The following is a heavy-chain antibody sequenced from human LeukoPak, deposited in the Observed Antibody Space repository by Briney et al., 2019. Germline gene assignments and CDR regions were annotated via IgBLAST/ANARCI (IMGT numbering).Heavy chain of an antibody. CDR2: INHSRST. CDR1: GGSFSDYF. CDR3: ARDVVVVPAAIHYGMDV. V-gene: IGHV4-34*01. D-gene: IGHD2-2*01. J-gene: IGHJ6*02. Sequence: SETLSLTCAVYGGSFSDYFWGWIGQPPGKGLEGIGEINHSRSTYYTPSLKSRVTISVATSKYHFSLNLSSVTAAATAVYYCARDVVVVPAAIHYGMDVWGQGTTVTVSS.